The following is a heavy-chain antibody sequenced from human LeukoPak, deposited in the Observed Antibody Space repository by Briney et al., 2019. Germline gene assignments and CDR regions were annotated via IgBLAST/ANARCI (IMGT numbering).Heavy chain of an antibody. Sequence: SETLSLTCTVSGGSISSYYWSWIRQPPGKGLDWIGYIYYSGSTNYNPSLKSRVTISVDTSKNQFSLKLSSVTAADTAVYYCARGGYYDYFDYWCQGTLVTVSS. CDR3: ARGGYYDYFDY. D-gene: IGHD3-3*01. V-gene: IGHV4-59*01. CDR1: GGSISSYY. J-gene: IGHJ4*02. CDR2: IYYSGST.